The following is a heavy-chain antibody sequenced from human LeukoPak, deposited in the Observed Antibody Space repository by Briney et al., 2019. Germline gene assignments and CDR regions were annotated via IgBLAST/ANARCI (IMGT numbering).Heavy chain of an antibody. V-gene: IGHV1-69*13. D-gene: IGHD6-19*01. J-gene: IGHJ4*02. CDR1: GGTFSSYA. CDR3: ARGGIAVAERYFDY. CDR2: IIPIFGTA. Sequence: ASVKVSCKASGGTFSSYAISWVRQAPGQGLEWMGGIIPIFGTANYAQKFQGRVTITADESTSTAYMELSSLRSEDTAVYYCARGGIAVAERYFDYWGQGTLVTVSS.